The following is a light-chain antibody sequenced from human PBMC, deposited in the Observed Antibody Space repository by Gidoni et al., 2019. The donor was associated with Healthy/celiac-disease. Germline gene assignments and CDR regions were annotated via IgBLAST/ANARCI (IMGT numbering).Light chain of an antibody. CDR2: AAS. CDR1: QSISSY. V-gene: IGKV1-39*01. CDR3: QQSYSTTWT. J-gene: IGKJ1*01. Sequence: DIQMTQSPSSLSASVRDRVTITCRASQSISSYLNLYQQKPEKAPKLLIYAASSLQSGVPTRFSGRGAGKDITLTSSSLQHEDFATYYCQQSYSTTWTFGQGTKVEIK.